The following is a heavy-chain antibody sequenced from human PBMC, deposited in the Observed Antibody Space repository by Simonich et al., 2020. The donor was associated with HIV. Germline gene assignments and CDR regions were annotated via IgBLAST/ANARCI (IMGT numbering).Heavy chain of an antibody. CDR1: GFTFDDYG. CDR2: SNWNGDST. D-gene: IGHD2-2*01. Sequence: PGGSLRLSCAASGFTFDDYGLNWVRQAPGKGLELVSGSNWNGDSTGYADSVKGRFAIYRDNAKNSLFLQMNSLRAEDTAFYYCARADFSSASCPLGFDYWGQGTLVTVSS. CDR3: ARADFSSASCPLGFDY. V-gene: IGHV3-20*04. J-gene: IGHJ4*02.